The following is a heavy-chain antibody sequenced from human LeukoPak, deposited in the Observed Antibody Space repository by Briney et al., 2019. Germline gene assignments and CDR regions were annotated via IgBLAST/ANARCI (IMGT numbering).Heavy chain of an antibody. CDR3: ARDKSIAVAGSDY. Sequence: ASVKVSCKASGYTFTGYYMHWVRQAPGQGLEWMGWISAYNGNTNYAQKLQGRVTMTTDTSTSTAYMELRSLRSDDTAVYYCARDKSIAVAGSDYWGQGTLVTVSS. D-gene: IGHD6-19*01. CDR2: ISAYNGNT. V-gene: IGHV1-18*04. J-gene: IGHJ4*02. CDR1: GYTFTGYY.